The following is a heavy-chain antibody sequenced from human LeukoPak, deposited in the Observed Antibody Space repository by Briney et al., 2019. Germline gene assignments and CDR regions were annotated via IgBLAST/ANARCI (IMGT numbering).Heavy chain of an antibody. CDR1: CYTFTSYG. CDR3: ASWRVRGIFDY. Sequence: ASVKVSCKASCYTFTSYGISWVRQAPGQGLEWMGWISAYNGNTNDAQKLQGRVTMTTDTSTSTAYMELRSLRSDDTAVYYCASWRVRGIFDYWGQGTLVTVSS. D-gene: IGHD3-10*01. J-gene: IGHJ4*02. V-gene: IGHV1-18*01. CDR2: ISAYNGNT.